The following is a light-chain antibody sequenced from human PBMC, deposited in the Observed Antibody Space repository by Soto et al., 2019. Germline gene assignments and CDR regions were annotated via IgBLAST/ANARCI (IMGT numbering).Light chain of an antibody. CDR1: TGPVISTHY. J-gene: IGLJ3*02. CDR2: DTS. V-gene: IGLV7-46*03. CDR3: LLSYSDGRV. Sequence: QAVVTQEPSLTVSPGGTVTLTCGSSTGPVISTHYPSWFQHKPGQAPRIVIHDTSTKHSWTPARFSGSLLSGAQPEDEADYYCLLSYSDGRVFGGGTKLTVL.